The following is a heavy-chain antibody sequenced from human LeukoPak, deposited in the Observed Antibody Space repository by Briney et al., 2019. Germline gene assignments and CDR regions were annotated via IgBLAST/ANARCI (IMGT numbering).Heavy chain of an antibody. CDR3: AKDIRDHILTRYPDY. V-gene: IGHV3-9*01. Sequence: GGSLRLSCAASGFTFDDYAMHWVRQAPGKGLEWVSGISWNSGSIGYADSVKGRFTISRDNAKNSLYLQMNSLRAEDTALYYCAKDIRDHILTRYPDYWGQGTLVTVSS. CDR1: GFTFDDYA. J-gene: IGHJ4*02. D-gene: IGHD3-9*01. CDR2: ISWNSGSI.